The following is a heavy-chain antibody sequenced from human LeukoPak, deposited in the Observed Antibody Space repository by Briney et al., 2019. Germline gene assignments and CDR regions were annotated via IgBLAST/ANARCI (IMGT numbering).Heavy chain of an antibody. V-gene: IGHV3-23*01. CDR1: GFTFSSYA. CDR2: ISGSGGST. Sequence: GGSLRLSCAASGFTFSSYAMSWVRQAPGKGLEWVSAISGSGGSTYYAHSVKGRFTISRDNSKNTLYLQMNSLRAEDTALYYCAKGSSGYFVDLWGQGTLVTVSS. D-gene: IGHD3-22*01. CDR3: AKGSSGYFVDL. J-gene: IGHJ5*02.